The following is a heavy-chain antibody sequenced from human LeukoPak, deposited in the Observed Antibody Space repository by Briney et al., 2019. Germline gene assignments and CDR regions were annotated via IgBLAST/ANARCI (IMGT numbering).Heavy chain of an antibody. V-gene: IGHV4-34*01. D-gene: IGHD6-6*01. CDR1: GGSFSGYY. Sequence: SESLSLTCAVYGGSFSGYYWSWLRQPPGKGLEWIGEINHSGSTNYNPSLKSRVTISVDTSKNQFSLKLSSVTAADTAVYYCARTKTSRIAAIDYWGQGTLVTVSS. CDR2: INHSGST. CDR3: ARTKTSRIAAIDY. J-gene: IGHJ4*02.